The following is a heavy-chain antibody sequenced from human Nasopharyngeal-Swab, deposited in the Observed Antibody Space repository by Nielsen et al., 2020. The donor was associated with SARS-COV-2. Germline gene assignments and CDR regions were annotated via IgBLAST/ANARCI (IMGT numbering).Heavy chain of an antibody. J-gene: IGHJ3*02. V-gene: IGHV3-11*04. CDR2: ISSSGSTI. CDR1: GFTFSDYY. Sequence: GESLKISCAASGFTFSDYYMSWIRQAPGKGLEWVSYISSSGSTIYYADSVKGRFTISRDNAKNSLYLQMNSLRAEDTAVYYCASSVDTAMVWLFDIWGQGTMVTVSS. CDR3: ASSVDTAMVWLFDI. D-gene: IGHD5-18*01.